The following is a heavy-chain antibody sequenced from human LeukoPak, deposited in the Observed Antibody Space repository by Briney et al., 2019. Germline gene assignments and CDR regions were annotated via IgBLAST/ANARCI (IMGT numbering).Heavy chain of an antibody. D-gene: IGHD5-18*01. CDR1: GYTFTGYY. CDR2: IDLNSGGT. Sequence: ASVKVSCKASGYTFTGYYMHWVRQAPGQGLEWMGWIDLNSGGTNYAQKFQGRVTMTGDTSISTAYMELSRLRSDDTAVYYCARLPSDTAMALYYYYGMDVWGQGTTVTVSS. V-gene: IGHV1-2*02. CDR3: ARLPSDTAMALYYYYGMDV. J-gene: IGHJ6*02.